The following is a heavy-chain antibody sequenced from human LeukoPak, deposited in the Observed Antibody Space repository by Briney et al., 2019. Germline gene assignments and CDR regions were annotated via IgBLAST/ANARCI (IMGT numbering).Heavy chain of an antibody. D-gene: IGHD2-15*01. J-gene: IGHJ4*02. V-gene: IGHV3-48*01. CDR2: ISSSSSTI. CDR3: ARDGSSSIAQRWGYCSGGSCYSSGGVLFY. Sequence: GGSLRLSCAASGFTFSSYSMNWVRQAPGKGLEWVSYISSSSSTIYYADSVKGRFTISRDNAKNSLYLQMNSLRAEDTAVYYCARDGSSSIAQRWGYCSGGSCYSSGGVLFYWGQGTLVTVSS. CDR1: GFTFSSYS.